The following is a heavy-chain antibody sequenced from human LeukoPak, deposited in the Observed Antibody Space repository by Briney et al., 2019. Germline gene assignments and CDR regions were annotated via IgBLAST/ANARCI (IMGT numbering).Heavy chain of an antibody. Sequence: GGSLRLSCAASGFTFSNPWMSWVRQAPGKGLEWVGRIKSENDGGTTDYASPVRGRFVISRDDSKNTLYLQMSGLRMEDTAVYYCTTAAALGWGQGTLVTVSS. CDR2: IKSENDGGTT. CDR3: TTAAALG. D-gene: IGHD6-25*01. V-gene: IGHV3-15*01. J-gene: IGHJ4*02. CDR1: GFTFSNPW.